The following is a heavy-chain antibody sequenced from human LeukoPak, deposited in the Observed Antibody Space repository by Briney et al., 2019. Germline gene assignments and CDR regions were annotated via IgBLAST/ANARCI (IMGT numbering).Heavy chain of an antibody. J-gene: IGHJ5*02. D-gene: IGHD2-2*01. V-gene: IGHV4-39*07. Sequence: SETLSLTCTVAGGSIRSSYYYWGWIRQPPGKGLVWIGEVNHGGSTNYNPSLKSRVTISVDTSNNQFSLKLNSVTAADTAVYYCARRTDCSTISCYLIGWFDPWGQGTLVTVSS. CDR2: VNHGGST. CDR1: GGSIRSSYYY. CDR3: ARRTDCSTISCYLIGWFDP.